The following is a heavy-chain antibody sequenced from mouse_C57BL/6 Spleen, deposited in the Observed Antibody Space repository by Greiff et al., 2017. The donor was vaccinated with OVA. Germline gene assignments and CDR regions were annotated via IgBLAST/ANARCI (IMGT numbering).Heavy chain of an antibody. J-gene: IGHJ2*01. D-gene: IGHD1-1*01. CDR2: IDPETGGT. CDR3: TRGFSVITTVVAGFDY. CDR1: GYTFTDYE. Sequence: VQLQQSGAELVRPGASVTLSCKASGYTFTDYEMHWVKQTPVHGLEWIGAIDPETGGTAYNQKFKGKAILTADKSSSTAYMELRSLTSEDSAVYYCTRGFSVITTVVAGFDYWGQGTTLTVSS. V-gene: IGHV1-15*01.